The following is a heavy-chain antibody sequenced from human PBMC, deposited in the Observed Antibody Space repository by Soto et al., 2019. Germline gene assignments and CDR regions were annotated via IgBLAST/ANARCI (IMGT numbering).Heavy chain of an antibody. Sequence: EVQLVESGGGLIQPGGSLRLSCAASGFTVSSNYMSWVRQAPGKGLEWVSVIYSGGSTYYADSVKGRFTISRDNSKNTLYLQMNSLRAEDTAVYYRASNVEMATYYYYGMDVWGQGTTVTVSS. D-gene: IGHD5-12*01. CDR1: GFTVSSNY. CDR3: ASNVEMATYYYYGMDV. J-gene: IGHJ6*02. V-gene: IGHV3-53*01. CDR2: IYSGGST.